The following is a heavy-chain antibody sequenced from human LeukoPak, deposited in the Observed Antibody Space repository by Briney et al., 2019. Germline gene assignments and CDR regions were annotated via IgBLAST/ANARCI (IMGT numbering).Heavy chain of an antibody. CDR2: IYYSGST. J-gene: IGHJ4*02. CDR1: GGSISSYY. Sequence: PSETLSLTCTVSGGSISSYYWSWIRQPPGKGLEWIGYIYYSGSTNYNPSLKSRVTISVDTSKNQFSLKLSSVTAADTAVYYCARDYRTYDFWSGYWDYWGQGTLVTVSS. D-gene: IGHD3-3*01. CDR3: ARDYRTYDFWSGYWDY. V-gene: IGHV4-59*01.